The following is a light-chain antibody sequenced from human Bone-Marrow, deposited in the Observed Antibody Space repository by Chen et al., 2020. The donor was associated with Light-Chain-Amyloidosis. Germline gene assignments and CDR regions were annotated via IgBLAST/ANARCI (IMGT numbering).Light chain of an antibody. CDR3: KSAYSSGTDEVI. V-gene: IGLV3-25*03. Sequence: SYELTQPPSVSVSPGQTARITCSGDDLPTKYAYWYQQKPGQAPVLVIHRDTERPSGISERFSGSSSGTTATVTISGVQAEDEADYHCKSAYSSGTDEVIFGGGTKLTVL. CDR2: RDT. CDR1: DLPTKY. J-gene: IGLJ2*01.